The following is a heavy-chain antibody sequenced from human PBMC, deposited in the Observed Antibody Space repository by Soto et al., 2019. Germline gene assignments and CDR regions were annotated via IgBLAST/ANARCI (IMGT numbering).Heavy chain of an antibody. J-gene: IGHJ6*02. CDR1: GFTFSSYA. Sequence: AGGSLRLSCAASGFTFSSYAMHWVRQAPGKGLEWVAVISYDGSNKYYADSVKGRFTISRDNSKNTLYLQMNSLRAEDTAVYYCARGSRVGYYYGMDVWGQGTTVTVSS. CDR3: ARGSRVGYYYGMDV. CDR2: ISYDGSNK. V-gene: IGHV3-30-3*01.